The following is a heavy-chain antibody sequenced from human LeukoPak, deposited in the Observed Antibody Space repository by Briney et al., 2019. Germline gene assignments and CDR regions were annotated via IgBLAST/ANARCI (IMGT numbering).Heavy chain of an antibody. Sequence: SETLSLTCTVSGGSISSYYWSWIRQPPGKGLEWIGYIYYSGSTKYNPSLKSRVTISVAPSKNQFSLKPSSVTAADTAVYYCARDHGYCSSTSCYEYWFDPWGQGTLVTVSS. CDR1: GGSISSYY. CDR2: IYYSGST. V-gene: IGHV4-59*01. CDR3: ARDHGYCSSTSCYEYWFDP. D-gene: IGHD2-2*01. J-gene: IGHJ5*02.